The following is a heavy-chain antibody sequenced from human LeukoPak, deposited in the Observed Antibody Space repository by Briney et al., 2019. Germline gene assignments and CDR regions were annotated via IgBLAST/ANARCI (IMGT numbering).Heavy chain of an antibody. J-gene: IGHJ4*02. D-gene: IGHD3-16*01. CDR1: GGSISSTNYH. CDR3: ARSYSFEYVWAY. Sequence: SETLSLTCTVSGGSISSTNYHWGWIRQPPGKGLEWIGSIYYSGSTYYNPSLKSRVTISVDTSRNQFSLRLNSVTAADTAVYYCARSYSFEYVWAYWGQGTPVTVSS. V-gene: IGHV4-39*07. CDR2: IYYSGST.